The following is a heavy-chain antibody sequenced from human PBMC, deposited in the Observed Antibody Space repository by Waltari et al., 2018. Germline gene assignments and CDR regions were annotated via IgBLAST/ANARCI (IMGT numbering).Heavy chain of an antibody. J-gene: IGHJ2*01. Sequence: QVQLVQSGAEVKKPGSSVKVSCKASGGTFSSYAISWVRQAPGQGLEWMGRIIPIFGTANYAQKFQGRVTITADKSTSTAYMELSSLRSEDTAVYYCARSPGPNCTGGVCYSTYWYFDLWGRGTLVTVSS. V-gene: IGHV1-69*08. CDR1: GGTFSSYA. CDR2: IIPIFGTA. CDR3: ARSPGPNCTGGVCYSTYWYFDL. D-gene: IGHD2-8*02.